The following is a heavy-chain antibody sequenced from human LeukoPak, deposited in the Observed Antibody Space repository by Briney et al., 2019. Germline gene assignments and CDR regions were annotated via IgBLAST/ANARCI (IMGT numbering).Heavy chain of an antibody. CDR3: ARVDTAMVIDY. CDR2: IIPILGIA. Sequence: SVKVSCKASGSTFSSYAISWVRQAPGQGLEWMGRIIPILGIANYAQKFQGRVTITADKPTSTAYMELSSLRSEDTAVYYCARVDTAMVIDYWGQGTLVTVSS. J-gene: IGHJ4*02. CDR1: GSTFSSYA. V-gene: IGHV1-69*04. D-gene: IGHD5-18*01.